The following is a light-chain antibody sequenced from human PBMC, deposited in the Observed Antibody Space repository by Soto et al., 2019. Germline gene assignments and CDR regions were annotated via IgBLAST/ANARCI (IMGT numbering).Light chain of an antibody. CDR2: RNT. J-gene: IGLJ1*01. CDR3: QSCDSSLSGSGV. V-gene: IGLV1-40*01. CDR1: SSNIGAGYD. Sequence: QSVLTQPPSVSGAPGQRVTISCTGSSSNIGAGYDVHWYQQLPGTAPKLLISRNTNRPSGVPDRFSGSKSGTSASLAITGLQAEDEADYYCQSCDSSLSGSGVFGTGTKVTVL.